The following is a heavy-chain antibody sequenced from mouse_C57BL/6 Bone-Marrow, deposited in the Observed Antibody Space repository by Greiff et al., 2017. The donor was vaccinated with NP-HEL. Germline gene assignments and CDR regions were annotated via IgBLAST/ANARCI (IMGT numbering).Heavy chain of an antibody. CDR2: ISYSGST. Sequence: EVQLVESGPGLAKPSPTLSLTCSVTGYSITSDYWNWIRKFPGNKLEYMGYISYSGSTYYNPSLISRISITRDTSKTQYYLQLNSVTTEDTATYYCARAPLWLRRNYYAMDYWGQGTSVTVSS. CDR1: GYSITSDY. V-gene: IGHV3-8*01. J-gene: IGHJ4*01. CDR3: ARAPLWLRRNYYAMDY. D-gene: IGHD2-2*01.